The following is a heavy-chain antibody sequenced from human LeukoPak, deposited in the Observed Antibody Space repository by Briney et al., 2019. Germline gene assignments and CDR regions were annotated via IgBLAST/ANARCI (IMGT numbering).Heavy chain of an antibody. CDR2: IIPIFGTA. D-gene: IGHD3-10*01. V-gene: IGHV1-69*13. J-gene: IGHJ4*02. CDR1: GGTFSSYA. CDR3: ARDQRGVTMVRGVIITSPPNY. Sequence: SVKVSCKASGGTFSSYAISWVRQAPGQGLEWMGGIIPIFGTANYAQKFQGRVTITADESTSTAYMELSSLRSEDTAVYYCARDQRGVTMVRGVIITSPPNYWGQGSLVTVSS.